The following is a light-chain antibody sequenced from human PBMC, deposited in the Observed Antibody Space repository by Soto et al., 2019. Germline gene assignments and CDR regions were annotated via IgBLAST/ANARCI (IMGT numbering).Light chain of an antibody. V-gene: IGKV3-15*01. J-gene: IGKJ2*01. CDR2: VAS. CDR3: QQGHNWPLN. CDR1: QSINSE. Sequence: EIVMTQSPATLSLSPGERAALSCRASQSINSELAWYQQKPGQPPRLLIYVASTRATGVPARFTGSESGSEFTLTISGLQSEDFAVYYCQQGHNWPLNFGQGTRLEI.